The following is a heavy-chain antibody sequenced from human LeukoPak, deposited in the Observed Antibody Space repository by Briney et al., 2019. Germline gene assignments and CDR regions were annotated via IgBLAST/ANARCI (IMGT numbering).Heavy chain of an antibody. CDR3: AKAVVIVPTATPFDY. CDR2: ISSSGSTI. D-gene: IGHD2-2*01. CDR1: GFTFSSYE. V-gene: IGHV3-48*03. Sequence: PGGSLRLSCAASGFTFSSYEMNWVRQAPGKGLEWVSYISSSGSTIYYADSVKGRFTISRDNAKNSLYLQMNSLRAEDTAVYYCAKAVVIVPTATPFDYWGQGTLVTVSS. J-gene: IGHJ4*02.